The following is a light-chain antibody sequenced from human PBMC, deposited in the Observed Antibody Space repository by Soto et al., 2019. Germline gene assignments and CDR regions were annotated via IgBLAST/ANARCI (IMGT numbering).Light chain of an antibody. J-gene: IGLJ1*01. Sequence: QSVLTQPASVSGSPGQSVAISCTGTSSDIGSYNYVSWYQHLPGKAPKLLIYDVSHRPSWVSDRFSGSKSGNTASLTISGLQAEDEGDYYCNSYTSSSTIYVFGAGTKVTV. V-gene: IGLV2-14*03. CDR3: NSYTSSSTIYV. CDR1: SSDIGSYNY. CDR2: DVS.